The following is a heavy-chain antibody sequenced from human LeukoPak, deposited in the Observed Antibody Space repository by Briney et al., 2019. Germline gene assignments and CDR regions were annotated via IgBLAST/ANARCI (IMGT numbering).Heavy chain of an antibody. J-gene: IGHJ4*02. Sequence: SSETLSLTCTVSDGSIGNINYYWGWIRQPPGKGLEWIGSIYYSGSTYYNPSLKSRVTISVDTSKNQFSLKLSSVTTADTAVYYCARDPGIWQQLGYFDYWGQGTLVTVSS. D-gene: IGHD6-13*01. CDR3: ARDPGIWQQLGYFDY. CDR1: DGSIGNINYY. V-gene: IGHV4-39*07. CDR2: IYYSGST.